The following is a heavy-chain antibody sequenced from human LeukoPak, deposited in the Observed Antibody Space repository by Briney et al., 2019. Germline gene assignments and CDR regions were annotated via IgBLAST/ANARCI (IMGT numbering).Heavy chain of an antibody. J-gene: IGHJ4*02. V-gene: IGHV1-46*01. CDR3: AKAPGGIVVVPEHFDY. CDR2: ITPSGGST. CDR1: GYTFTSYY. Sequence: ASVRASCEASGYTFTSYYMRWVRQAPGQGLEWVGIITPSGGSTSYAEKFQGRVTLKRNKSTRQVYNDLRSLSSEDKAVYYCAKAPGGIVVVPEHFDYWGQGTLVTVSS. D-gene: IGHD2-2*01.